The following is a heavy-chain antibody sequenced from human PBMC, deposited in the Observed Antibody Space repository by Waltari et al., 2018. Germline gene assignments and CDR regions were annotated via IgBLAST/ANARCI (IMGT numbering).Heavy chain of an antibody. J-gene: IGHJ4*02. CDR2: IYYSGST. D-gene: IGHD2-2*01. CDR3: ARDRGYCSSTSCGFDY. Sequence: QVQLQESGPGLVKPSETLSLTCTVSGGSLSSYYWSWLGQPPGKGLEWIGYIYYSGSTNYNPSLKSRVTISVDTSKNQFSLKLSSVTAADTAVYYCARDRGYCSSTSCGFDYWGQGTLVTVSS. CDR1: GGSLSSYY. V-gene: IGHV4-59*01.